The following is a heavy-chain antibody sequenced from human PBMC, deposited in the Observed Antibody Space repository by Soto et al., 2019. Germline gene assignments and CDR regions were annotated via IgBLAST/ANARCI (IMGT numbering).Heavy chain of an antibody. CDR3: ARHRYSYGSFDY. J-gene: IGHJ4*02. V-gene: IGHV4-59*08. Sequence: WDAVALTCTVARCCISRYYGSWILQSPWKGLECLGYIYYSGTTNYNPSLKSRVTMSVDTSKNHFSLKLTSVTAADTAVYYCARHRYSYGSFDYWGQGTLVTVS. D-gene: IGHD5-18*01. CDR1: RCCISRYY. CDR2: IYYSGTT.